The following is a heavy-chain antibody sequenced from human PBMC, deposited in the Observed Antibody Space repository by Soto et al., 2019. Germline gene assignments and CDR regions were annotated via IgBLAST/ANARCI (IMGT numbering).Heavy chain of an antibody. CDR2: IYYSGST. D-gene: IGHD5-18*01. J-gene: IGHJ6*02. CDR1: GGSISSGDYY. V-gene: IGHV4-30-4*01. Sequence: PSETLSLTCTVSGGSISSGDYYWSWIRQPPGKGLEWIGYIYYSGSTYYNPSLKSRVTISVGTSKNQFSLKLSSVTAADTAVYYCAREGGYSYGWMGYYGMDVWGQGTTVTVSS. CDR3: AREGGYSYGWMGYYGMDV.